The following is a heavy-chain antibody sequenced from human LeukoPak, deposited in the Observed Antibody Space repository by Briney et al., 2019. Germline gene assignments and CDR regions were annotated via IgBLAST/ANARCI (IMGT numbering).Heavy chain of an antibody. CDR3: ARLGYCSSTNWHYGMDV. Sequence: GESLHISCKGSAYSFTSHWIGWVRQMPGKGLEWMGLIYPGDSTTKYSPSFQGQVTISADTSISTAYLQWSGLKASDTAMYYCARLGYCSSTNWHYGMDVWGQGTTHSLSS. D-gene: IGHD2-2*01. CDR1: AYSFTSHW. CDR2: IYPGDSTT. V-gene: IGHV5-51*01. J-gene: IGHJ6*02.